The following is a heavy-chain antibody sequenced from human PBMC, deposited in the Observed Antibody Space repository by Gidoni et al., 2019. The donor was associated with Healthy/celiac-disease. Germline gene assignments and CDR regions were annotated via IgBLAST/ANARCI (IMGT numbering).Heavy chain of an antibody. Sequence: QVQLQESGPGLVKPSETLSLTCPVSGGSISSYYWGWVRQPAGKGLAWIGRIYTSGSTNYNPSLKSRVTMSVDTSKNQFSLKLSSVTAADTAVYYCARDRSGYSSSWILDYWVQGTLVTVSS. V-gene: IGHV4-4*07. CDR2: IYTSGST. CDR1: GGSISSYY. CDR3: ARDRSGYSSSWILDY. D-gene: IGHD6-13*01. J-gene: IGHJ4*02.